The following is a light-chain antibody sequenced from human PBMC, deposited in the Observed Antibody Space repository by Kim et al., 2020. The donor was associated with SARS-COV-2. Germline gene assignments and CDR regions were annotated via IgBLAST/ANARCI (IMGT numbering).Light chain of an antibody. Sequence: RPAAHRTCTGNSDNVGKKGAAWLQQHQGHPPKLLSYRNNNRPSGVSERVSASRSGNTASLTITGLQPEDEADYYCSAWDTRFGAWVFGGGTQLTVL. J-gene: IGLJ3*02. V-gene: IGLV10-54*01. CDR2: RNN. CDR3: SAWDTRFGAWV. CDR1: SDNVGKKG.